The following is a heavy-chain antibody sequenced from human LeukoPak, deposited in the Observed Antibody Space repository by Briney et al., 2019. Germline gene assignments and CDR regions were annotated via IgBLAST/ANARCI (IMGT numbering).Heavy chain of an antibody. J-gene: IGHJ4*02. CDR3: ARGRSGYRAL. CDR2: INSDGSST. CDR1: GFTFSSYW. Sequence: GGSLRLSCAASGFTFSSYWMHWVRQAPEKGLVWVSRINSDGSSTSYADSVKGRFTISRDNAKNTLYLQMNSLRAEDTAVYYCARGRSGYRALWGQGTLVTVSS. V-gene: IGHV3-74*01. D-gene: IGHD3-3*01.